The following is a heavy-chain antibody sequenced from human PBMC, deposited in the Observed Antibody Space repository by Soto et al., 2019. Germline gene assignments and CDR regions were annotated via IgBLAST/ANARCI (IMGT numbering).Heavy chain of an antibody. Sequence: QVQLQESGPGLVKPSQTLSLTCTVSGGSISSGGYYWSWIRQHPGKGLEWIGYIYYSGSTSYNPSLKSRVTISPETSNNQGSLKLSSVTAADTAAYYCAAVAPRRSPYYYYYMDVCGKGTTVTVSS. CDR2: IYYSGST. J-gene: IGHJ6*03. CDR3: AAVAPRRSPYYYYYMDV. V-gene: IGHV4-31*03. D-gene: IGHD1-26*01. CDR1: GGSISSGGYY.